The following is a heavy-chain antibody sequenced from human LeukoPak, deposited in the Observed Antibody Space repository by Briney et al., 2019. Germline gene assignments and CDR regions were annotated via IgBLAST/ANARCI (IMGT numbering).Heavy chain of an antibody. CDR2: ISGSGGST. D-gene: IGHD3-10*01. CDR1: GFPLGSYA. V-gene: IGHV3-23*01. J-gene: IGHJ4*02. CDR3: TKDRTYGSGSSTLFDY. Sequence: GGSLRLSCAASGFPLGSYAMSWVRQAPGKGLDWVSAISGSGGSTYYADSGKGRFTISRDNSKNTLYLQMNSLRAEDKAVYYCTKDRTYGSGSSTLFDYWGQGTLVTVSS.